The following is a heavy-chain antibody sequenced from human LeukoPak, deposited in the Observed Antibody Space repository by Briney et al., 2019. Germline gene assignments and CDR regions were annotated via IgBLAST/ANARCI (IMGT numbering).Heavy chain of an antibody. CDR2: IYYSEST. J-gene: IGHJ4*02. V-gene: IGHV4-59*08. CDR1: GGSISSYY. Sequence: SETLSLTCTVSGGSISSYYWSWIRQPPGKGLEWVGYIYYSESTNYNPSLKRRVTISVDTSKHQSSLKLSSVTAAHTAVYYCARLSGSYYNNYFAYWGQGTLVPVSS. CDR3: ARLSGSYYNNYFAY. D-gene: IGHD3-10*01.